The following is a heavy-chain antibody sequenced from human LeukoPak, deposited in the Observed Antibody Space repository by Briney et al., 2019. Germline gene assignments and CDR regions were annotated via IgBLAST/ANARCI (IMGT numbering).Heavy chain of an antibody. J-gene: IGHJ6*02. Sequence: PGRSLRLSCAASGFTFSSYGMHWVRQAPGKGLEWVAVISYDGSNKYYADSVKGRFTISRDNSKNTLYLQMNSLRAEDTAVYYCARDPLGSSSSLYGMDVWGQGTTVTVSS. CDR3: ARDPLGSSSSLYGMDV. CDR1: GFTFSSYG. D-gene: IGHD6-13*01. V-gene: IGHV3-30*03. CDR2: ISYDGSNK.